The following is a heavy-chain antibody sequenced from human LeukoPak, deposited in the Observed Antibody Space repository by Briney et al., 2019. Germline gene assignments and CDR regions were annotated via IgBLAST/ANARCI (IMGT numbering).Heavy chain of an antibody. J-gene: IGHJ4*02. CDR3: ATHYYDSSGYYFRY. CDR2: FDPEDGET. D-gene: IGHD3-22*01. CDR1: GYTFTGYY. Sequence: ASVKVSCKASGYTFTGYYMHWVRQAPGKGLEWMGGFDPEDGETIYAQKFQGRVTMTEDTSTDTAYMELSSLRSEDTAVYYCATHYYDSSGYYFRYWGQGTLVTVSS. V-gene: IGHV1-24*01.